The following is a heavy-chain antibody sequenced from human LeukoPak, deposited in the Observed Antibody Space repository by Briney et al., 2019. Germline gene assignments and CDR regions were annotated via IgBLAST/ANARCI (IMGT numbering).Heavy chain of an antibody. D-gene: IGHD6-19*01. CDR2: SNPSSGGT. CDR1: GYTFTGYY. J-gene: IGHJ4*02. Sequence: ASVKVSCKASGYTFTGYYMHWVRQAPGQGLEWMGWSNPSSGGTNHAQECQGRVTMARDTSISTAYMELSRLRSDDTAVYYCASGRPGRGWAFDYWGQGTLVTVSS. CDR3: ASGRPGRGWAFDY. V-gene: IGHV1-2*02.